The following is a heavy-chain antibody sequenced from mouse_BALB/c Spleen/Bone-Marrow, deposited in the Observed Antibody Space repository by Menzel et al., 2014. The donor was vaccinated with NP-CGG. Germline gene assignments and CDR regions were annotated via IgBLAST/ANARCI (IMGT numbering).Heavy chain of an antibody. V-gene: IGHV7-3*02. Sequence: DVMLVESGGGLVQPGGSLRLSCTTSGFTFTDYYMSWVRQPPGKALEWLAFIRNKAYGYTTEYSASVRGRFTISRDNSQSIPYLQMNTLRAEDSATYYCARFPMDYWGQGTSVTVSS. J-gene: IGHJ4*01. CDR2: IRNKAYGYTT. CDR3: ARFPMDY. CDR1: GFTFTDYY.